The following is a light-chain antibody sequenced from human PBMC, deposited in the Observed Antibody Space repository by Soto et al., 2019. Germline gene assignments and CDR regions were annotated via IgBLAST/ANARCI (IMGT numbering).Light chain of an antibody. J-gene: IGKJ4*01. CDR2: DAS. CDR1: QSVSSY. CDR3: QQRSNWPLT. V-gene: IGKV3-11*01. Sequence: EIVLTQSPGTLSLSPGEGATLSCRASQSVSSYLAWYQQKPGQAPRLLIYDASNRATGIPARFSGSGSGTDFTLTISSLEPEDFAVYYCQQRSNWPLTFGGGTKMEIK.